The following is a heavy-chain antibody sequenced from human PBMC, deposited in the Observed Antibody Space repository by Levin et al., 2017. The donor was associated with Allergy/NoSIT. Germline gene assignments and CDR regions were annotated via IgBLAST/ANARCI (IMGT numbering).Heavy chain of an antibody. CDR2: IVVGSGNT. V-gene: IGHV1-58*02. J-gene: IGHJ6*03. CDR3: ARSWTTPYYYMDV. CDR1: GFTFTSSA. D-gene: IGHD1-1*01. Sequence: ASVKVSCKASGFTFTSSAMQWVRQARGQRLEWIGWIVVGSGNTNYAQKFQERVTITRDMSTSTAYMELSSLRSEDTAVYYCARSWTTPYYYMDVWGKGTTVTVSS.